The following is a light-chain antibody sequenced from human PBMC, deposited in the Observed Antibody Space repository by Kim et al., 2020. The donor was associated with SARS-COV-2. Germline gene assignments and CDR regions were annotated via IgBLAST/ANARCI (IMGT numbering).Light chain of an antibody. J-gene: IGLJ1*01. CDR3: CSYEQSRTFRYS. V-gene: IGLV2-23*02. CDR1: SSVVGGYDL. CDR2: EIS. Sequence: QSALTQPASGSGSPGQSVTISCTGTSSVVGGYDLVSWYQQHPGKAPKLMIYEISKRPSGVSNRFSGSKSGTTASLTISGLQADDEADYYCCSYEQSRTFRYSFGTGTKV.